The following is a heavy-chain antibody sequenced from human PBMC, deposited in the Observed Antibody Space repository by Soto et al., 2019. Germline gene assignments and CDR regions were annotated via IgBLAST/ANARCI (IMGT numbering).Heavy chain of an antibody. Sequence: EVQLVESGGGLIQPGGSLRLSCAASGFSVSSNYMTWVRQAPGKGLEWVSFIYSGGSTYYAEPVKGRFTISRDNSKNTLYLQMNNLRAEDTAVYYCARVPGATWGQGTLVSGSS. V-gene: IGHV3-53*01. CDR1: GFSVSSNY. CDR3: ARVPGAT. CDR2: IYSGGST. J-gene: IGHJ4*02. D-gene: IGHD3-10*01.